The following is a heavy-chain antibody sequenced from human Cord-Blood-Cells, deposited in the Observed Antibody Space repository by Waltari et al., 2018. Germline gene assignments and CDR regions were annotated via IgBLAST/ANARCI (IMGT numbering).Heavy chain of an antibody. CDR2: SFGWGGVK. J-gene: IGHJ3*02. CDR1: GFTFSSYA. Sequence: EVQLLESGGGLVQPGGSLRLPCAASGFTFSSYAMSWVRQAPGERVVGVCCSFGWGGVKYCAASVKGLFTSARDNYKNTLYLEMNSLRAGDTAVYYCAKDTVTAFDIWGQGTMVTVSS. D-gene: IGHD4-4*01. CDR3: AKDTVTAFDI. V-gene: IGHV3-23*01.